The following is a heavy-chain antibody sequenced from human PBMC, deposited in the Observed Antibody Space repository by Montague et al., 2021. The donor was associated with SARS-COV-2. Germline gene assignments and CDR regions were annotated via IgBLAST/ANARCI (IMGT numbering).Heavy chain of an antibody. D-gene: IGHD6-6*01. J-gene: IGHJ4*02. V-gene: IGHV4-61*01. CDR2: MYYTGHT. Sequence: SETLSLTCTVSGASVASGNFYWSWIRQPPGKGLEWIGYMYYTGHTNYNPSLESRVTMPVDPSKIQFSLTLTSVTAADTAVYYCARSRANVPSRPGFDYWGQGALVTVSS. CDR1: GASVASGNFY. CDR3: ARSRANVPSRPGFDY.